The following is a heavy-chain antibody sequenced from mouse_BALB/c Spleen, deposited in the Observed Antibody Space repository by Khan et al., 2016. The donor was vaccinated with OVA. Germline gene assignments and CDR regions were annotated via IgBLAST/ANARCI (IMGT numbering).Heavy chain of an antibody. CDR3: ARQNYGPFAY. CDR1: GFTFSTYA. Sequence: EVQLVESGGDLVKPGGSLKLSCAASGFTFSTYAMSWVRQTPDKRLEWVATISTGGDYIYYPDSVKGRFTISRDNVKNTLYLQMSSLRSEDTAMYYCARQNYGPFAYWGQGTLVTVSA. D-gene: IGHD1-1*01. CDR2: ISTGGDYI. J-gene: IGHJ3*01. V-gene: IGHV5-6*01.